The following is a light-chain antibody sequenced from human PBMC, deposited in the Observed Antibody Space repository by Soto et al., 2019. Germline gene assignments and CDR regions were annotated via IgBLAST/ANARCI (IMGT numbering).Light chain of an antibody. CDR2: KAS. J-gene: IGKJ1*01. V-gene: IGKV1-5*03. CDR3: QHYNSYSEA. Sequence: MTKSPSTLSGTVGDRVTITYRASQTISSWLAWYQQKPGKAPKLLIYKASTLKSGVPSRFSGSGSGTEFTLTISSLQPDDFATYYCQHYNSYSEAFGQGTKVDI. CDR1: QTISSW.